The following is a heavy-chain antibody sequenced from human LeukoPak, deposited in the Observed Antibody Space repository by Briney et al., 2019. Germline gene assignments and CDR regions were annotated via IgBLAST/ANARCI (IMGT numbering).Heavy chain of an antibody. Sequence: PSETLSLTCAVYGGSFSGYYWSWIRPPPGKGLEWIGEINHSGSTNYNPSLKSRVTISVDTSKNQFSLKLSSVTAADTAVYYCARGRLWFGESYYYYYYMDVWGKGTTVTVSS. D-gene: IGHD3-10*01. V-gene: IGHV4-34*01. J-gene: IGHJ6*03. CDR1: GGSFSGYY. CDR2: INHSGST. CDR3: ARGRLWFGESYYYYYYMDV.